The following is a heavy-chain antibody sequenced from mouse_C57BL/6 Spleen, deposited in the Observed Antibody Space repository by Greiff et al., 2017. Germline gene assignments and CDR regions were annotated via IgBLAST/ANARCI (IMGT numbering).Heavy chain of an antibody. CDR1: GYAFSSYW. CDR3: ARRGDYGRRVYAMDY. D-gene: IGHD2-4*01. Sequence: QVQLQQSGAELVKPGASVKISCKASGYAFSSYWMNWVKQRPGKGLEWIVQIYPGEGDTNYNGKFKGKATLTADKSSSTAYMQLSSLTSEDSAVYFCARRGDYGRRVYAMDYWGQGTSVTVSS. V-gene: IGHV1-80*01. J-gene: IGHJ4*01. CDR2: IYPGEGDT.